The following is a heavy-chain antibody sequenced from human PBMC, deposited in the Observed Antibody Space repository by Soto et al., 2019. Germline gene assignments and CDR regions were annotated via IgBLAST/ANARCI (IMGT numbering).Heavy chain of an antibody. V-gene: IGHV1-18*04. D-gene: IGHD3-9*01. CDR1: GYTFTSYG. J-gene: IGHJ6*02. Sequence: GASVKVSCKASGYTFTSYGISWVRQAPGQGLEWMGWISAYNGNTNYAQKLQGRVTMTTDTSTSTAYMELRSLRSDDTAVYYCARGLERYFDWLPNYYYYGMDVWGQGTTVTVSS. CDR3: ARGLERYFDWLPNYYYYGMDV. CDR2: ISAYNGNT.